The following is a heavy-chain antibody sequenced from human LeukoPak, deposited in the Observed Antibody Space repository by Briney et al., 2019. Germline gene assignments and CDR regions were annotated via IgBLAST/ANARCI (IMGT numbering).Heavy chain of an antibody. D-gene: IGHD3-10*01. CDR2: ISAYNGNT. J-gene: IGHJ4*02. CDR1: GYSFTNYG. V-gene: IGHV1-18*01. Sequence: ASVKVSCKVVGYSFTNYGISWVRQATGQGLEWMGWISAYNGNTNYAQKLQGRVTMNRDTSTSTVYMELRKLRSDDTAVYYCARGSGSYPFDYWGQGTLVTVSS. CDR3: ARGSGSYPFDY.